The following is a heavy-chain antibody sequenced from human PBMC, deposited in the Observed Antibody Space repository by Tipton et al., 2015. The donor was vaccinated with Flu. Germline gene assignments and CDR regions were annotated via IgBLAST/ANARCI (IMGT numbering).Heavy chain of an antibody. CDR1: GGSISTYY. CDR3: ARAPYSDYDTSGSSFDY. J-gene: IGHJ4*02. Sequence: TLSLTCTVSGGSISTYYWSWIRQPPGKGLEWIGFINYNGGTDYNPSLKSRVTISVDTPKNQFSLRLSSVTAADTAVYYCARAPYSDYDTSGSSFDYWGQGTLVTVSS. D-gene: IGHD3-22*01. V-gene: IGHV4-59*01. CDR2: INYNGGT.